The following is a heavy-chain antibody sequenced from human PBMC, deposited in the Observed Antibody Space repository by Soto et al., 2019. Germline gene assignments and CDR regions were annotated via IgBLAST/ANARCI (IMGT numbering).Heavy chain of an antibody. D-gene: IGHD4-17*01. CDR3: ARMGGGTVTTPFDY. CDR1: GGTFSSYA. CDR2: IIPIFGTA. Sequence: QVQLVQSGAEVKKPGSSVKVSCKASGGTFSSYAISWVRQAPGQGLEWMGGIIPIFGTANYAQKFQGRVTITADKSTSTASMELSSLRSEDTAVYYCARMGGGTVTTPFDYWGQGTLVTVSS. J-gene: IGHJ4*02. V-gene: IGHV1-69*06.